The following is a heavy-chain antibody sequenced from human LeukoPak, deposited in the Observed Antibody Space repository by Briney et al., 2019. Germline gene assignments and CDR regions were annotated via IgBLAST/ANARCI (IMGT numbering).Heavy chain of an antibody. CDR1: GXTFSNYW. CDR3: ARGGAAATFDC. Sequence: GGSLRLSCAASGXTFSNYWMNWVRQVPGKGLVWVSRVNNDGSSTIYADSVKGRLTISRDNARNTLYLQMNSLRAEDTAVYYCARGGAAATFDCWGQGTLVTVSS. CDR2: VNNDGSST. J-gene: IGHJ4*02. D-gene: IGHD6-25*01. V-gene: IGHV3-74*01.